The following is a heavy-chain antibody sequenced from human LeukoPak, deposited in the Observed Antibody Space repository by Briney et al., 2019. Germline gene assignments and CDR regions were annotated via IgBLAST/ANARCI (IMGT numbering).Heavy chain of an antibody. D-gene: IGHD3-10*01. CDR2: IYPGDSDT. V-gene: IGHV5-51*01. Sequence: GESLKTSCKGSGYSFTSYWIGWVRQMPGKGLEWVGIIYPGDSDTRYSPSFQGQVTISADKSISTAYLQWSGLKASDTAMYYCARHKARWFGELDFSMNWFDPWGQGTLVTVSS. CDR1: GYSFTSYW. J-gene: IGHJ5*02. CDR3: ARHKARWFGELDFSMNWFDP.